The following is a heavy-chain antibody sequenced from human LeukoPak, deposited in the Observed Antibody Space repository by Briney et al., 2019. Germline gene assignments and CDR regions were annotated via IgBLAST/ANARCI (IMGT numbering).Heavy chain of an antibody. J-gene: IGHJ3*02. V-gene: IGHV1-2*02. CDR3: ARGSKWELPGGAFDI. CDR2: INPNSGGT. D-gene: IGHD1-26*01. Sequence: EASVKVSCKASGYTFTGYYMHWVGQAPGQGFEWMGWINPNSGGTDYAQKFQGRVTMTRDTSISTAYMELSRLRSDDTAVYYCARGSKWELPGGAFDIWGQGTMVTVSS. CDR1: GYTFTGYY.